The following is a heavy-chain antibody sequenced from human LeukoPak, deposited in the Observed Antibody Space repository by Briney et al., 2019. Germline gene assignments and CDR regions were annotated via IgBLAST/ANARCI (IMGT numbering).Heavy chain of an antibody. J-gene: IGHJ3*02. CDR2: IHYSGST. V-gene: IGHV4-39*01. CDR1: GGSISSSSYY. D-gene: IGHD3-22*01. Sequence: SETLSLTCTVSGGSISSSSYYWGWTRQPPGKGMEWIGSIHYSGSTHYNPSLKSRVTISVDTSKNQFSLKLSSVTAADTAVYYCARHAYYYDRSGSYEAFDIWGQGTMVTVSS. CDR3: ARHAYYYDRSGSYEAFDI.